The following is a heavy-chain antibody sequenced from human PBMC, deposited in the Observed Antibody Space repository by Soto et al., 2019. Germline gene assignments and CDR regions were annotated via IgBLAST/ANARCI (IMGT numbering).Heavy chain of an antibody. D-gene: IGHD4-17*01. J-gene: IGHJ4*02. V-gene: IGHV4-34*01. CDR3: ARGPKLTTGTTTAEDVFDY. Sequence: ETLSLTCAVYGGSFSGYYWSWIRQPPGKGLEWIGEINHSGSTNYNPSLKSRVTISVDTSKNQFSLQLSSVTAADTAVYYCARGPKLTTGTTTAEDVFDYWGQGTLVTVSS. CDR2: INHSGST. CDR1: GGSFSGYY.